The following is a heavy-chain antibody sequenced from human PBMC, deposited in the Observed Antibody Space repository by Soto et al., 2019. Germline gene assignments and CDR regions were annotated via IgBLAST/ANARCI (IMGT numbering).Heavy chain of an antibody. Sequence: AGGALRLSCGGSGFTFRSYGMHWGRPAPGKGLEWVAVISYDGSNKYYADSVKGRFTISRDNSKNTLYLQMNSLRAEDTAVYYCAKCKGGYDKPDAFDIWGQGTMVTVSS. CDR1: GFTFRSYG. V-gene: IGHV3-30*18. CDR3: AKCKGGYDKPDAFDI. J-gene: IGHJ3*02. D-gene: IGHD5-12*01. CDR2: ISYDGSNK.